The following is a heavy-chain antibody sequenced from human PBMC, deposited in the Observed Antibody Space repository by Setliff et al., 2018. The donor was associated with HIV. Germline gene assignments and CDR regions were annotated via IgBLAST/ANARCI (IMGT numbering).Heavy chain of an antibody. Sequence: SETLSLTCTVSGGSISSSSYYWGWTRQPPGKGREWIGSIFYSGSANYNPSLRSPVAISVDTSKNRFSLKLTSVTAADTAVYYCAREDSSYHYFDYWGQGMLVTVSS. CDR2: IFYSGSA. CDR1: GGSISSSSYY. V-gene: IGHV4-39*02. D-gene: IGHD6-6*01. CDR3: AREDSSYHYFDY. J-gene: IGHJ4*02.